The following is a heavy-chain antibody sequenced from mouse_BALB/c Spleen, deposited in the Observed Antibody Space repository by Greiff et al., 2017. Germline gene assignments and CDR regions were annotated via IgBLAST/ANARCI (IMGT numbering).Heavy chain of an antibody. CDR1: GYSFTGYF. D-gene: IGHD2-1*01. Sequence: EVKLMESGPELVKPGASVKISCKASGYSFTGYFMNWVKQSHGKSLEWIGRINPYNGDTFYNQKFKGKATLTVDKSSSTAHMELLSLTSEDSAVYYCGRGIYGNYRYFDVWGAGTTVTVSS. CDR3: GRGIYGNYRYFDV. J-gene: IGHJ1*01. CDR2: INPYNGDT. V-gene: IGHV1-37*01.